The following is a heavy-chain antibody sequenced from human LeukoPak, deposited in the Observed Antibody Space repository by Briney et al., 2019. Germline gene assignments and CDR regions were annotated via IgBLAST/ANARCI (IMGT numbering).Heavy chain of an antibody. V-gene: IGHV3-23*01. CDR3: AKDPRVATIEIFDY. CDR2: ISSGGGVT. Sequence: PGGSLRLSCAASGFTFSSYAMSWVRQAPGKGLEWVSAISSGGGVTYYTDSAKGRFTIYRDNSKNTLYLQMNSLRAEDTAVYYCAKDPRVATIEIFDYWGQGTLVTVSS. D-gene: IGHD5-12*01. J-gene: IGHJ4*02. CDR1: GFTFSSYA.